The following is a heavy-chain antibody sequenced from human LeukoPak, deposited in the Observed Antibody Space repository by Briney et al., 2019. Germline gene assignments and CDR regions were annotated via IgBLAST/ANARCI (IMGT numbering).Heavy chain of an antibody. CDR3: ARGRSISYDSSGYHNWFDP. J-gene: IGHJ5*02. D-gene: IGHD3-22*01. Sequence: GGSLRLSCAASGFTFNIYNMNWVRQAPGKGLEWVSYITSDSSSIYYGDSVKGRFTISRDNAKNSLYLQMNSLRVEDTAVYYCARGRSISYDSSGYHNWFDPWGQGTLVTVSS. CDR1: GFTFNIYN. CDR2: ITSDSSSI. V-gene: IGHV3-48*01.